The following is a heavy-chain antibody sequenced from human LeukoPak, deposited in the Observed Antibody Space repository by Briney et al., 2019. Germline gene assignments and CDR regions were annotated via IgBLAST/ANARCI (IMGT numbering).Heavy chain of an antibody. J-gene: IGHJ4*02. Sequence: SETLSLTCTVSGGSISSYYWGWIRQPPGKGLEWIGYIYYSGSTNYNPSLKSRVTISVDTSKNQLSLKLSSVTAADTAVYYCARAGSGSYYPLYNFDYWGQGTLVTVSS. V-gene: IGHV4-59*01. CDR1: GGSISSYY. D-gene: IGHD3-10*01. CDR3: ARAGSGSYYPLYNFDY. CDR2: IYYSGST.